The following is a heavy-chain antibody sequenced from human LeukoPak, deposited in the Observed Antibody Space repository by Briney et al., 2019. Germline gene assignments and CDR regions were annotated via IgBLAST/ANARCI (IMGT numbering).Heavy chain of an antibody. CDR1: GGSISSGDYY. CDR2: IYYSGST. V-gene: IGHV4-30-4*01. D-gene: IGHD6-6*01. Sequence: SQTLSLTCTVSGGSISSGDYYWSWIRQPPGKGLEWIGYIYYSGSTYYNPSLQSRVTISVDTSKNQFSLNLNSVTAADTAVYYCARGGAARLHFQNWGQGTLVTVSS. J-gene: IGHJ1*01. CDR3: ARGGAARLHFQN.